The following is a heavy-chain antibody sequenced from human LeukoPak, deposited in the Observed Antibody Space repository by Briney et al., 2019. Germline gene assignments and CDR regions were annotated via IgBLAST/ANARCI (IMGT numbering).Heavy chain of an antibody. CDR3: ARLPYDSSGYYYYFDY. V-gene: IGHV3-21*01. D-gene: IGHD3-22*01. CDR2: ISSSSSYI. CDR1: GFTFSSYS. Sequence: GGSLRLSCAASGFTFSSYSMNWVRQAPGKGLEWVSSISSSSSYIYYADSVKGRFTISRDNAKNSLYLQMNSLRAEDTAVYYCARLPYDSSGYYYYFDYWGQGTLVTVSS. J-gene: IGHJ4*02.